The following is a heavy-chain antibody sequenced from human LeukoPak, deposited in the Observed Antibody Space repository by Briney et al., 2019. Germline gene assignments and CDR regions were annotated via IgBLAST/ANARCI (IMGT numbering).Heavy chain of an antibody. V-gene: IGHV4-39*07. CDR3: ARGSSWVGYAFDI. D-gene: IGHD6-6*01. Sequence: SETLSLTCTVSGGSISSSSYYWGWIRQPPGKGLEWIGSIYYSGSTYYNPSLKSRVTISVDTSKNQFSLKLSSVTAADTAVYYCARGSSWVGYAFDIWGQGTMVTVSS. CDR2: IYYSGST. J-gene: IGHJ3*02. CDR1: GGSISSSSYY.